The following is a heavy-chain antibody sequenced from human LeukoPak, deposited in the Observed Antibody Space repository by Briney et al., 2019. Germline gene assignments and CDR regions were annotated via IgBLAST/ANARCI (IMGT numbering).Heavy chain of an antibody. CDR1: GGSISSSSYY. J-gene: IGHJ4*02. Sequence: SETLSLTCTVPGGSISSSSYYWGWIRQPPGKGLEWIGSIYYSGSTYYNPSLKSRVTISVDTSKNQFSLKLSSVTAADTAVYYCAFPAPDSSGYYSRDYWGQGTLVTVSS. CDR2: IYYSGST. V-gene: IGHV4-39*01. CDR3: AFPAPDSSGYYSRDY. D-gene: IGHD3-22*01.